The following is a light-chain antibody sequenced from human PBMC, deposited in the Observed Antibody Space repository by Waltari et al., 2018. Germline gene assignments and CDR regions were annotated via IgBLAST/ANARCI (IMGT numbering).Light chain of an antibody. CDR2: GTS. Sequence: DIVLTQSPDSLSLSPGERGTPSCRASQSVGSSSLAWYQQKPGQVPRLLIYGTSSRAPGIPDRFSGSGSGTDFTLTISTLDPEDYAIYYCHQYGSSLWTFGQGTKVEIK. J-gene: IGKJ1*01. CDR3: HQYGSSLWT. CDR1: QSVGSSS. V-gene: IGKV3-20*01.